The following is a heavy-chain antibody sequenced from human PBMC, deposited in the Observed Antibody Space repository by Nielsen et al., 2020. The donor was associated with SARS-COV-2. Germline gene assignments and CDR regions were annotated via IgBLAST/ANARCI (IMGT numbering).Heavy chain of an antibody. CDR1: GYTFTSYG. CDR3: ARRGDYDILTGYHFDY. V-gene: IGHV1-8*01. CDR2: MNPNSGNT. D-gene: IGHD3-9*01. J-gene: IGHJ4*02. Sequence: ASVKVSCKASGYTFTSYGINWVRQATGQGLEWMGWMNPNSGNTGYAQKFQGRVTMTRNTSISTAYMELSSLRSEDTAVYYCARRGDYDILTGYHFDYWGQGPLVTVSS.